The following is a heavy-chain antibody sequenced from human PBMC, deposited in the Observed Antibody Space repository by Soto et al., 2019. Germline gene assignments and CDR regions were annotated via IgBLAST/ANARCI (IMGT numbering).Heavy chain of an antibody. Sequence: EVQLLESGGGLVQPGGSLRLSCAASGFTFSSYAMSWVRQAPGKGLEWVSAISGSGGSTYYADSVKGRFTISRDNSKNTLYLLMNSLRAEDTAVYYCAKTNSNYLYYYYMDVWGKGTTVTVSS. J-gene: IGHJ6*03. CDR3: AKTNSNYLYYYYMDV. V-gene: IGHV3-23*01. CDR1: GFTFSSYA. CDR2: ISGSGGST. D-gene: IGHD4-4*01.